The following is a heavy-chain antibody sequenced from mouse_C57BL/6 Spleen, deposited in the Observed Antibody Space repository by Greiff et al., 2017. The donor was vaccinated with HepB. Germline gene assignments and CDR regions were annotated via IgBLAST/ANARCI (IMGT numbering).Heavy chain of an antibody. CDR2: ISSGSSTI. V-gene: IGHV5-17*01. J-gene: IGHJ4*01. CDR3: ARARYYGEAMDY. Sequence: EVHLVESGGGLVKPGGSLKLSCAASGFTFSDYGMHWVRQAPEKGLEWVAYISSGSSTIYYADTVKGRFTISRDNAKNTLVLQMTSLRSEDTAMYYCARARYYGEAMDYWGQGTSVTVSS. CDR1: GFTFSDYG. D-gene: IGHD1-1*01.